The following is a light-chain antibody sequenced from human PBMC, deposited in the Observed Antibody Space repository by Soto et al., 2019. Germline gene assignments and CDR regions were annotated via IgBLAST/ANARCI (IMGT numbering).Light chain of an antibody. J-gene: IGKJ1*01. CDR2: GAS. Sequence: EIVMTQSPATLSVSPGERATLSCRASQSVSSNLAWYQQKPGQAPRLLIYGASTRATDISARFSGSGSGTEVTLTISSLQSEDFAVYYCQQHNSWPRTFGQGTKVEIK. CDR1: QSVSSN. V-gene: IGKV3-15*01. CDR3: QQHNSWPRT.